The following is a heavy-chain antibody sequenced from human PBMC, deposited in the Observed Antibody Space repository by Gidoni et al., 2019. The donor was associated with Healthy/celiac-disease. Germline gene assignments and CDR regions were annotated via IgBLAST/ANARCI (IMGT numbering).Heavy chain of an antibody. CDR3: ARGGGYIWGSYRYLFDY. CDR2: IYYSGST. J-gene: IGHJ4*02. D-gene: IGHD3-16*02. CDR1: GGSISSYY. Sequence: QVQLQASGPGLVKPSETLSLTCTVSGGSISSYYWSWIRQPPGKGMEWIGYIYYSGSTHYNPALKSRVTISVDTSKNQFSRKLSSVTAADTAVYYCARGGGYIWGSYRYLFDYWGQGTLVTVSS. V-gene: IGHV4-59*01.